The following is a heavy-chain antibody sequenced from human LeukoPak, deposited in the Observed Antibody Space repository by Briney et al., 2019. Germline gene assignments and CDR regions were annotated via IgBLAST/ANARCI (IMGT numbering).Heavy chain of an antibody. V-gene: IGHV3-53*05. CDR3: ARGTPSSSGWLYYGMDV. J-gene: IGHJ6*02. CDR2: IYSGGGT. CDR1: GFTVSSSY. D-gene: IGHD6-19*01. Sequence: GGSLRLSCAASGFTVSSSYMSWVRQAPGKGLEWVSIIYSGGGTYYADSVKGRFTISRDNSKNTLYLQMSSLRAEDTAVYYCARGTPSSSGWLYYGMDVWGQGTTVTVSS.